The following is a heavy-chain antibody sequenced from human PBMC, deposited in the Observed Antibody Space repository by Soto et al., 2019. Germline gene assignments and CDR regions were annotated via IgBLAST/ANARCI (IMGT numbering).Heavy chain of an antibody. CDR3: ASLVRGSSTSRFDY. Sequence: QVQLQESGPGLVKPSQTLSLTCTVSGGSISSGGYYWSWIRQHPGKGLEWIGYIYYSGSTYYNPSLKSRVTISVDPSEIQFALKLSSVTAADTAVYYCASLVRGSSTSRFDYWGQGTLVTVSS. CDR1: GGSISSGGYY. V-gene: IGHV4-31*03. D-gene: IGHD2-2*01. J-gene: IGHJ4*02. CDR2: IYYSGST.